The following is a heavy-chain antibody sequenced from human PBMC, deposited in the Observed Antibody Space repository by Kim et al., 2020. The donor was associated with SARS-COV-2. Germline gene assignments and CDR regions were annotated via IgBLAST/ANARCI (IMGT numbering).Heavy chain of an antibody. CDR2: IYYSGST. CDR1: GGSISSYY. Sequence: SETLSLTCTVSGGSISSYYWSWIRQPPGKGLEWIGYIYYSGSTNYNPSLKSRVTISVDTSKNQFSLKLSSVTAADTAVYYCARDRKIWFGELGPYYYGMDVWGQGTTVTVSS. J-gene: IGHJ6*02. V-gene: IGHV4-59*13. D-gene: IGHD3-10*01. CDR3: ARDRKIWFGELGPYYYGMDV.